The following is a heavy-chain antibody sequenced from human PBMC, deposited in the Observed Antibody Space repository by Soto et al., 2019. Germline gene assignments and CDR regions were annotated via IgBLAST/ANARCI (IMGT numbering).Heavy chain of an antibody. CDR1: GFTFSSYA. D-gene: IGHD6-19*01. Sequence: EVQLLESGGGLVQPGGSLRLSCAASGFTFSSYAMSWVRQAPGKGLEWVSAICGSGGSTYYADSVKGRFTISRDNSKNTLYLQMNSLRAEDTAVYYCAKVPDLIAVAGTGWCDPWGQGTMVTVSS. V-gene: IGHV3-23*01. CDR2: ICGSGGST. J-gene: IGHJ5*02. CDR3: AKVPDLIAVAGTGWCDP.